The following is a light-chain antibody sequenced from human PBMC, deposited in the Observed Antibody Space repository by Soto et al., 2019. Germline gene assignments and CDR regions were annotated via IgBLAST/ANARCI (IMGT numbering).Light chain of an antibody. CDR1: SGSVSTSYY. Sequence: QTVVTQEPSFSVSPGKTFTLTCGLSSGSVSTSYYPSWYQQTPGQAPRTLIYSTNTRSSGVPDRFSGSILGNKAALTITGAQADDESDYYCVLYMGSGISVFGGGTKVTVL. CDR3: VLYMGSGISV. V-gene: IGLV8-61*01. CDR2: STN. J-gene: IGLJ2*01.